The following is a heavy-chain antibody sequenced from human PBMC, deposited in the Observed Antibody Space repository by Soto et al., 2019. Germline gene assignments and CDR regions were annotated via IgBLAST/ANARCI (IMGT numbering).Heavy chain of an antibody. V-gene: IGHV1-18*01. CDR3: ARGRDGYNSNFDF. CDR1: GYSFTSYG. CDR2: ISGYNGIT. Sequence: VQLVQSGAEVKKPGASVKVSCKASGYSFTSYGVTWVRQAPGQGLEWMGWISGYNGITNYAQKLQGRVTMTTDTSTSTAYMELRSLRSDDTAVYYCARGRDGYNSNFDFWGQGTLVTVSS. J-gene: IGHJ4*02. D-gene: IGHD5-12*01.